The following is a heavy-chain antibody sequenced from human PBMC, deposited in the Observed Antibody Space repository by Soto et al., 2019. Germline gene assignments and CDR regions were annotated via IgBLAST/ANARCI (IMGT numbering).Heavy chain of an antibody. CDR3: ARGWIQLFDY. CDR1: GGSFSGYY. J-gene: IGHJ4*02. Sequence: SETLSLTCAVYGGSFSGYYWSWIRQPPGKGLEWIGEINHSGSTNYNPSLKSRVTISVDTSKNQFSLKLSSVTAADTAVYYCARGWIQLFDYWGQGTLVTVSS. V-gene: IGHV4-34*01. CDR2: INHSGST. D-gene: IGHD5-18*01.